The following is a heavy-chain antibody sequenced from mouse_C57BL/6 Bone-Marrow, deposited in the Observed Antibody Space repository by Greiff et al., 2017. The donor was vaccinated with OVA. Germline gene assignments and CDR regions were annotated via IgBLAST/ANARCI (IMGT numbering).Heavy chain of an antibody. CDR3: TGVYYEYFDV. CDR2: IDPENGDT. D-gene: IGHD2-4*01. CDR1: GFNIKDDY. V-gene: IGHV14-4*01. Sequence: VQLKQSGAELVRPGASVKLSCTASGFNIKDDYMHWVKQRPEQGLEWIGWIDPENGDTEYASKFQGKATITADTSSNTAYLQLSSLTSEDTAVYYCTGVYYEYFDVWGTGTTVTVSS. J-gene: IGHJ1*03.